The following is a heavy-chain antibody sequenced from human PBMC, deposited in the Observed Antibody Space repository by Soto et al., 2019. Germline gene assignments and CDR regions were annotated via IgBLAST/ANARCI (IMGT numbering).Heavy chain of an antibody. V-gene: IGHV3-74*01. CDR2: INSDGSST. Sequence: QPGGSLRLSCAASGFTFSSYWMHWVRQVPGKGLVWVSRINSDGSSTSYADSVKGRFTITRDNAKNTLFLQMNSLRAEDTAVYYCARPAWAAAPTWFDPWGQGTLVTVSS. J-gene: IGHJ5*02. D-gene: IGHD2-2*01. CDR3: ARPAWAAAPTWFDP. CDR1: GFTFSSYW.